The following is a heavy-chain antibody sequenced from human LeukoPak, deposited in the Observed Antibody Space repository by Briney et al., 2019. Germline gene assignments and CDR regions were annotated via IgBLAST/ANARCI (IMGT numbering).Heavy chain of an antibody. Sequence: SETLSLTCTVSGYSISDGNYWGWIRQPPGKGLEWIGSIFHTGSTYDNPSLESRVTISVDTSKNQFSLKLSSVTAADAAVYYCARQMDYGGNSGYRSAFDIWGQGTMVTVSS. CDR1: GYSISDGNY. J-gene: IGHJ3*02. CDR2: IFHTGST. D-gene: IGHD4-23*01. V-gene: IGHV4-38-2*02. CDR3: ARQMDYGGNSGYRSAFDI.